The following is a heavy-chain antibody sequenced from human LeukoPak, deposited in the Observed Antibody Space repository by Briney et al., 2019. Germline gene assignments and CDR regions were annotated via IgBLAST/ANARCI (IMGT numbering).Heavy chain of an antibody. J-gene: IGHJ4*02. D-gene: IGHD5-12*01. CDR1: GFTFSSNY. CDR2: IYSGGDT. Sequence: GGSLRLSCAASGFTFSSNYMSWVRQAPGKGLEWVSAIYSGGDTYYADSVKGRFTISRDNSKNTLYLQMNTLRAEDTAVYYCARASGYSGYDPFDYWGQGTLVTVSS. V-gene: IGHV3-53*01. CDR3: ARASGYSGYDPFDY.